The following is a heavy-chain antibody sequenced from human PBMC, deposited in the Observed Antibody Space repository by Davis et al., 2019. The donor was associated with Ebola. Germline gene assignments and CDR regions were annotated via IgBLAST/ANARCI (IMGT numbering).Heavy chain of an antibody. Sequence: ASVKVSCKASGYTFTSYYMHWVRQAPGQGLEWMGIINPSGGSTSYAQKFQGRVTMTRDTSTSTVYMELSSLRSEDTAVYYCARERKVVVAATPHYYYGMDVWGKGTTVTVSS. CDR3: ARERKVVVAATPHYYYGMDV. J-gene: IGHJ6*04. CDR2: INPSGGST. D-gene: IGHD2-15*01. V-gene: IGHV1-46*01. CDR1: GYTFTSYY.